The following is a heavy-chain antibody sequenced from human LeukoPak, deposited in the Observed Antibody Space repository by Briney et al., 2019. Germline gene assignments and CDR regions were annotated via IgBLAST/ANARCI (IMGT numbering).Heavy chain of an antibody. CDR3: LTIVETTIDGFDI. CDR1: GFTFSKNW. V-gene: IGHV3-74*01. J-gene: IGHJ3*02. CDR2: ISPDDKTT. Sequence: GGSLRLSCAASGFTFSKNWLHWVRQAPGKGLVWVSRISPDDKTTSYADSVKGRFTVSRDDAKKMLYLQMNSLRAEDTAVYYCLTIVETTIDGFDIWGQGAMVTVSS. D-gene: IGHD1-26*01.